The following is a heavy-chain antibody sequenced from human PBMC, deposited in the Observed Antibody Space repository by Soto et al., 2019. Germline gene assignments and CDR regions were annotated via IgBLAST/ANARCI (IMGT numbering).Heavy chain of an antibody. CDR1: GLSFSTYE. V-gene: IGHV3-48*03. Sequence: EVQLVESGGGLVQPGGSLRLSCAASGLSFSTYEMMWVRQAPGKGLEWVSYIGTSGGPTYYADSVKGRFTISRDNSKNSLYLEVNSLGAEDTALYYCATSLSGYYYNYWGQGTLVTVSS. CDR2: IGTSGGPT. CDR3: ATSLSGYYYNY. D-gene: IGHD3-22*01. J-gene: IGHJ4*02.